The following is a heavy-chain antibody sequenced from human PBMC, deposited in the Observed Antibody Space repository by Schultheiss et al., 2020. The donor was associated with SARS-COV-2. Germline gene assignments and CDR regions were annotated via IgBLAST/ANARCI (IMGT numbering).Heavy chain of an antibody. CDR1: GFTVSSNY. J-gene: IGHJ5*02. CDR3: AKDGFHCTNGVCFPWIDP. D-gene: IGHD2-8*01. Sequence: GGSLRLSCAASGFTVSSNYMSWVRQAPGKGLEWVSGISGSGGSTYYADSVKGRFTISRDNSKNTLYLQMNSLRAEDTAVYYCAKDGFHCTNGVCFPWIDPWGQGTLVTVSS. CDR2: ISGSGGST. V-gene: IGHV3-23*01.